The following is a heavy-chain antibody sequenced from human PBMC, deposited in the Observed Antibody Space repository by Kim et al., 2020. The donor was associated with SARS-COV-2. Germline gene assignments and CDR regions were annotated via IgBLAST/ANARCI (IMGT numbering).Heavy chain of an antibody. CDR2: IYYSGST. Sequence: SETLSLTCTVSGGSISSSSYYWGWIRQPPGKGLEWIGSIYYSGSTYYNPSLKSRVTISVDTSKNQFSLKLSSVTAADTAVYYCARHFDRSSTSCPGWGQGTLVTVSS. CDR3: ARHFDRSSTSCPG. CDR1: GGSISSSSYY. V-gene: IGHV4-39*01. J-gene: IGHJ4*02. D-gene: IGHD2-2*01.